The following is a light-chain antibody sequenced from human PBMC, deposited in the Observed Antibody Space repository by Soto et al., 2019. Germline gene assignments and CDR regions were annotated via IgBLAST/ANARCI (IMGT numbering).Light chain of an antibody. J-gene: IGLJ2*01. V-gene: IGLV1-40*01. CDR2: ANT. CDR1: SSNIGAGFD. Sequence: QPVLTQPPSVSGAPGQTVTISCTGTSSNIGAGFDVHWYQQLPGAAPKLLIYANTDRPSGVPARFSGSKSVTSGSLAITGLQPEDAADYFCLSYDTSLRGVFGGGTKVTVL. CDR3: LSYDTSLRGV.